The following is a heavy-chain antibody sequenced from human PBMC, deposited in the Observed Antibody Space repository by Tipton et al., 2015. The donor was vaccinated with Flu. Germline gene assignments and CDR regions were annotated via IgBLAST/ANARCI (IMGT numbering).Heavy chain of an antibody. CDR3: ARGLYGSGSYQWRYFDS. CDR1: GDSISSYY. J-gene: IGHJ4*02. D-gene: IGHD3-10*01. V-gene: IGHV4-34*01. Sequence: TLSLTCTVSGDSISSYYWSWIRQPPGKGLEWIGEINDSGSTNYNPSLKSRVTISVDTSKNQFSLKLSSVTAADTAVYYCARGLYGSGSYQWRYFDSWGQGTLVTVSS. CDR2: INDSGST.